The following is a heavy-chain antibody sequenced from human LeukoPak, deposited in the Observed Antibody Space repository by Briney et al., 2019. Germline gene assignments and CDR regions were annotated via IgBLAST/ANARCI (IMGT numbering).Heavy chain of an antibody. V-gene: IGHV4-34*01. CDR1: GGSLSGYY. Sequence: PSETLSLTCAVYGGSLSGYYWTWIRQPPGKGLEWIGDINYSGSTNYNPSLKSRVTISVDTSKNQFSLKLSSVTAADTAVYYCASAGSRYYYYGMDVWGKGTTVTVSS. CDR3: ASAGSRYYYYGMDV. D-gene: IGHD3-10*01. CDR2: INYSGST. J-gene: IGHJ6*04.